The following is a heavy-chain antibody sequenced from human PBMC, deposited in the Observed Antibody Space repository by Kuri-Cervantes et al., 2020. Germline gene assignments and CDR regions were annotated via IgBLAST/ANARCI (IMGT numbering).Heavy chain of an antibody. D-gene: IGHD4-17*01. CDR3: ARRPTGYMDV. V-gene: IGHV4-39*01. CDR2: IFYSGTT. J-gene: IGHJ6*03. CDR1: GGSISGSYYF. Sequence: GSLRLSCIVSGGSISGSYYFWDWVRQPPGEGLEWIASIFYSGTTYYHPSLKSRVTISVDTSKNEFSLRVYSVTAADTGVYYCARRPTGYMDVWGKGTTVTVSS.